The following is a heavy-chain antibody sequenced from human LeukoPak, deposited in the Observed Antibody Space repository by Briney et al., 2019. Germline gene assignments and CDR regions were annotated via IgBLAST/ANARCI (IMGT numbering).Heavy chain of an antibody. V-gene: IGHV3-9*01. Sequence: GRSLRLSCAASGFNFDDYAMHWVRQAPGKGLEWDSGISWNSGSIGYADSVKGRFTISRDNAKNSLYLQMNSLRAEDTALYYCAKVFTGGAFDIWGQGTMVTVSS. CDR3: AKVFTGGAFDI. CDR1: GFNFDDYA. CDR2: ISWNSGSI. J-gene: IGHJ3*02. D-gene: IGHD2-8*02.